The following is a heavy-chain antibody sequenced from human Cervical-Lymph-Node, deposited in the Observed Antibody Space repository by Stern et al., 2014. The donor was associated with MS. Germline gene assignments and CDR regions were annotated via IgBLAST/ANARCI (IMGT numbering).Heavy chain of an antibody. V-gene: IGHV1-46*01. CDR3: AKDGGYYSDLAY. Sequence: QLVQSGTEVKKPGASGKVACKASRYTFPSSYIHWVLLAPGQRLQWVGIINPSGGSTRNAQKFQGRVTLTKDTSTSTVYMELSGLTSEDTAIYFCAKDGGYYSDLAYWGQGTLVTVSS. CDR2: INPSGGST. D-gene: IGHD3-22*01. J-gene: IGHJ4*02. CDR1: RYTFPSSY.